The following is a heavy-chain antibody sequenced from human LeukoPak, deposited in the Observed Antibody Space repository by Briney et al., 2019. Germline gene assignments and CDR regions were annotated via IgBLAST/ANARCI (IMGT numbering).Heavy chain of an antibody. V-gene: IGHV1-18*01. CDR1: GYTFTYYV. CDR2: INAYNGNT. D-gene: IGHD3-22*01. CDR3: ARDRSGYYYYYYYMDV. Sequence: ASVKVSCKTSGYTFTYYVISWVRQAPGQGLEWMGWINAYNGNTNDAQKFQGRVTMTTDTSTSTAYMELRSLRSDDTAVYYCARDRSGYYYYYYYMDVWGKGTTVTVSS. J-gene: IGHJ6*03.